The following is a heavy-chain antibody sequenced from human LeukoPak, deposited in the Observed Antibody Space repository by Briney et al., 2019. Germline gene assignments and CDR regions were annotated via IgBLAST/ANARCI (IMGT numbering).Heavy chain of an antibody. V-gene: IGHV4-38-2*01. J-gene: IGHJ4*02. D-gene: IGHD1-26*01. CDR3: AQGAVYSGGYYQLDY. CDR2: IYTSGST. Sequence: LRLSCAASGFTFSDYHMSWIRQPPGKGLEWIGSIYTSGSTHYNPSLKSRVTISVDTSKNQLSLKLSSVTAADTAVYYCAQGAVYSGGYYQLDYWGQGTLVTVSS. CDR1: GFTFSDYH.